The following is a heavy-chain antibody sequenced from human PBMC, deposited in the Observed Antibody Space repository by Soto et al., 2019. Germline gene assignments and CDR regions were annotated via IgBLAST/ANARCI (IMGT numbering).Heavy chain of an antibody. J-gene: IGHJ6*02. CDR1: GFSLSTSGVG. CDR2: IYWDDDK. Sequence: SGPTLVNPTQTLTLTCTFSGFSLSTSGVGVGWIRQPPGKALEWLALIYWDDDKRYSPSLKSRLTITKDTSKNQVVLTMTNMDPVDTATYYCAHSGYSYEASGYYYYYGMDVWGQGTTVTVSS. CDR3: AHSGYSYEASGYYYYYGMDV. V-gene: IGHV2-5*02. D-gene: IGHD5-18*01.